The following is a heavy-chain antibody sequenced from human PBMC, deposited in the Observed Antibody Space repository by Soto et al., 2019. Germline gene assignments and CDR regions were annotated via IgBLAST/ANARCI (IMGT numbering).Heavy chain of an antibody. CDR3: ARSLLGDHYDSDGLDS. CDR1: GGPYSKYS. CDR2: IIPIFDIT. Sequence: QVQLVQSGTEVKKPGSSVTVSCKASGGPYSKYSSSWVLQAPGQGLDWMGRIIPIFDITNYAQKCQGRVTITADNSTSTVYMDLSSLRSEDTAVYYCARSLLGDHYDSDGLDSWGQGTLVSVSS. D-gene: IGHD3-22*01. J-gene: IGHJ4*02. V-gene: IGHV1-69*02.